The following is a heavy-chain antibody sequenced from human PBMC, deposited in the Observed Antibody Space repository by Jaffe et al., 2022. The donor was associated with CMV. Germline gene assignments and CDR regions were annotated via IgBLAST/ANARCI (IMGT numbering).Heavy chain of an antibody. Sequence: QVQLVQSGAEVKKPGASVRVSCKTFGNTFTSASMNWVRQAPGQGLEWMGIINPSGASTTYAQRFQGRLTMTRDTSTSTVYMELHSLTSEDTAVYYCARRASYYDTWKRNPDYYYYMDVWGEGTTVTVSS. J-gene: IGHJ6*03. CDR1: GNTFTSAS. CDR2: INPSGAST. D-gene: IGHD3-16*01. V-gene: IGHV1-46*01. CDR3: ARRASYYDTWKRNPDYYYYMDV.